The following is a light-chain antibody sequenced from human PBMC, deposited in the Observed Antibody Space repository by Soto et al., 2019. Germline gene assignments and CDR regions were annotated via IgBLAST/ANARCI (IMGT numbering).Light chain of an antibody. V-gene: IGLV2-8*01. Sequence: QSALTQPPSASGSPGQSVTISCTGTSSDVGAYNYVSWYQQLPGKAPKLIIYEVSKRPSGVPDRFSGSKSGNTASLTVPGLQAEDEADYYCTSYAGTYSFFYVFGTGTKLTVL. CDR2: EVS. J-gene: IGLJ1*01. CDR1: SSDVGAYNY. CDR3: TSYAGTYSFFYV.